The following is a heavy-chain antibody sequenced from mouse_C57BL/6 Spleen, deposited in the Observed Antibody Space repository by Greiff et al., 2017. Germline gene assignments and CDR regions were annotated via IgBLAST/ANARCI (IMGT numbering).Heavy chain of an antibody. Sequence: QVQLKQPGTELVKPGASVKLSCKASGYTFTSYWMHWVKQRPGQGLAWIGNINPSNGGTNYNEKFKSKATLTVDKSSSTAYMQLSSLTSEDSEVYDCARSHFTTVPFAYWGQGTLVTVSS. CDR2: INPSNGGT. D-gene: IGHD1-1*01. CDR3: ARSHFTTVPFAY. J-gene: IGHJ3*01. V-gene: IGHV1-53*01. CDR1: GYTFTSYW.